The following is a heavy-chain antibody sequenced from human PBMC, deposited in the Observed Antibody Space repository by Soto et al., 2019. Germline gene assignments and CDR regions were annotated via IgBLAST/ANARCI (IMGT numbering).Heavy chain of an antibody. CDR1: GGTFSSYA. V-gene: IGHV1-69*01. CDR3: ARISGRHRRYYYYGMDV. CDR2: IIPIFGTA. J-gene: IGHJ6*02. D-gene: IGHD2-15*01. Sequence: QVQLVQSGAEVKKPGSSVTVSCKASGGTFSSYAISWVRQAPGQGLEWMGGIIPIFGTANYAQKFQGRVTITADESTSTAYIELSSLRTEDTAVYYCARISGRHRRYYYYGMDVWGQGTTVTVSS.